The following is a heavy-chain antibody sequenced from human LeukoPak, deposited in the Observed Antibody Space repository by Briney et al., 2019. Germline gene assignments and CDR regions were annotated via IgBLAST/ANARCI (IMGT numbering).Heavy chain of an antibody. J-gene: IGHJ4*02. V-gene: IGHV3-15*01. D-gene: IGHD3-3*01. CDR1: GFTFSSYA. CDR2: IKSKTDGGTT. Sequence: GGSLRLSCAASGFTFSSYAMSWVRQAPGKGLEWVGRIKSKTDGGTTDYAAPVKGRFTISRDDSKNTLYLQMNSLKTEDTAVYYCTASYYDFWSAPTSDYWGQGTLVTASS. CDR3: TASYYDFWSAPTSDY.